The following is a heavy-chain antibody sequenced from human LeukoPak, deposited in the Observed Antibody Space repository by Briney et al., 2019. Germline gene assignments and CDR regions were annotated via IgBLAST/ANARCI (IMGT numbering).Heavy chain of an antibody. CDR3: AKRVRGYYDSSGYYYDY. D-gene: IGHD3-22*01. J-gene: IGHJ4*02. V-gene: IGHV3-30*02. CDR1: GFTFSSYG. Sequence: GGSLRLSCAASGFTFSSYGMHWVRQAPGKGLEWVAFIRYDGSNKYYADSVKGRFTISRDNSKNTLYLQMNSLRAEDTAVYYCAKRVRGYYDSSGYYYDYWGQGTLVTVSS. CDR2: IRYDGSNK.